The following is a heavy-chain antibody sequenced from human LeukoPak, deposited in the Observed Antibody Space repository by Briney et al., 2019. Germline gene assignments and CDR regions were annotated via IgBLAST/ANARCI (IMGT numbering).Heavy chain of an antibody. CDR1: GGSISSSSYY. CDR2: IYYSGST. V-gene: IGHV4-39*07. D-gene: IGHD3-22*01. CDR3: ARDDSSGYYGGFDY. Sequence: SETLSLTCTVSGGSISSSSYYWGWIRQPPGKGLEWIGSIYYSGSTYYNPSLKSRVTISVDTSKNQFSLKLSSVTAADTAVYYCARDDSSGYYGGFDYWGQGTLVTVSS. J-gene: IGHJ4*02.